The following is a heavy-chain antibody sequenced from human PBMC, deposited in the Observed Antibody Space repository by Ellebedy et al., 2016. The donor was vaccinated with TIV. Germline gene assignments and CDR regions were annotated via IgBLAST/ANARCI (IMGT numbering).Heavy chain of an antibody. CDR3: ARDAGQLWPY. CDR1: GFTFSSYN. CDR2: ISSSSTYI. D-gene: IGHD5-18*01. V-gene: IGHV3-21*01. Sequence: GESLKISXAASGFTFSSYNMNWVRQAPGKGLEWVSSISSSSTYIYYADSVKGRFTISRDNSKNSLYLQMNSLRAEDTAVYYCARDAGQLWPYWGQGTLVIVSS. J-gene: IGHJ4*02.